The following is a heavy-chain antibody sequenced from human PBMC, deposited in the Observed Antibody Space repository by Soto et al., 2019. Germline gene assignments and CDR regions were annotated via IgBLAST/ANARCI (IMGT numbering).Heavy chain of an antibody. J-gene: IGHJ6*02. CDR1: GFTFSNYG. Sequence: QVQLVESGGGVVQPGRSLRLSCAASGFTFSNYGLHWVRQAPGKGLEWVADIWYDGRSKNYVDSVKGRFTISRDNSKNTLYLQMNSLRAEDSAVNYCGRVDRYYGMDVWGQGTTVTVSS. V-gene: IGHV3-33*01. CDR3: GRVDRYYGMDV. CDR2: IWYDGRSK.